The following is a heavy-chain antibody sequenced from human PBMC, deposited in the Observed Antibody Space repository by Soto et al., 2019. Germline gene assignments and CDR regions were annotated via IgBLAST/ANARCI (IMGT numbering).Heavy chain of an antibody. CDR1: GGSISSSSYY. D-gene: IGHD3-9*01. Sequence: SETLSLTCTVSGGSISSSSYYWGWIRQPPGKGLEWIGSIYYSGSTYYNPSLKSRVTISVDTSKNQFSLKLSSVTAADTAVYYCARHGVSTLFYWFDPWGQGTLVTVSS. CDR2: IYYSGST. J-gene: IGHJ5*02. CDR3: ARHGVSTLFYWFDP. V-gene: IGHV4-39*01.